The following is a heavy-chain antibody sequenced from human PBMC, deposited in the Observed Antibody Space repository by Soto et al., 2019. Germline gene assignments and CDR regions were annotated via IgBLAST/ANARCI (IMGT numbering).Heavy chain of an antibody. CDR1: GFTFSDYA. Sequence: GGSLRLSCAASGFTFSDYAMHWVRQAPGKGLEWVAVIWHDGTKKYYADSVKGRFTISRDNSKNTLYLQMNSLRAEDTAVYYCARDKGSWDTFVYYYYGMDVWGQGTTVTVSS. J-gene: IGHJ6*02. V-gene: IGHV3-33*01. CDR3: ARDKGSWDTFVYYYYGMDV. D-gene: IGHD3-10*01. CDR2: IWHDGTKK.